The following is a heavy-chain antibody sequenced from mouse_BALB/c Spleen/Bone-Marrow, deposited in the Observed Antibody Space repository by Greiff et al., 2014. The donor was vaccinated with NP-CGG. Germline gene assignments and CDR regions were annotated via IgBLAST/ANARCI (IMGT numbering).Heavy chain of an antibody. Sequence: VQLQQPGPELVKPGASVKMSCKASGYTFTSYVIHWVKQKPGQGLEWIGHINPYNDATKFNERFKGKATLTSDKSSSTAYMVLSSLTSEDSAVYYCAREGVDYFDYWGQGTTLTVSS. CDR1: GYTFTSYV. CDR2: INPYNDAT. CDR3: AREGVDYFDY. V-gene: IGHV1-14*01. J-gene: IGHJ2*01.